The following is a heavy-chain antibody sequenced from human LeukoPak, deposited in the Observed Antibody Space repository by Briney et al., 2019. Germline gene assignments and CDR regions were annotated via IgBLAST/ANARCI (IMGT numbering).Heavy chain of an antibody. V-gene: IGHV4-39*07. D-gene: IGHD4-17*01. CDR1: GGSISSSSYY. Sequence: SETLSLTCTVSGGSISSSSYYWGWIRQPPGKGLEWIGSIYYSGSTYYNPSLKSRVTISVDTSKNQFSLKLSSVTAADTAVYYCARDRALTVKKPYYFDYWGQGTLVTVSS. J-gene: IGHJ4*02. CDR2: IYYSGST. CDR3: ARDRALTVKKPYYFDY.